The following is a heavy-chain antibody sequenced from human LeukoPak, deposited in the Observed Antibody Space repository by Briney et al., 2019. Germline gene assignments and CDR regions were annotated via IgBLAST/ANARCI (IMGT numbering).Heavy chain of an antibody. D-gene: IGHD2-2*01. CDR2: MNPNSGNT. Sequence: ASVKVSCKASGYTFTSYDINWVRQATGQGLEWMGGMNPNSGNTGYAQKFQVRVTITRNTSISTAYMELSSLRSEDTAVYYCARVGSSTSYYYYMDVWGKGTTVTVSS. CDR1: GYTFTSYD. CDR3: ARVGSSTSYYYYMDV. J-gene: IGHJ6*03. V-gene: IGHV1-8*03.